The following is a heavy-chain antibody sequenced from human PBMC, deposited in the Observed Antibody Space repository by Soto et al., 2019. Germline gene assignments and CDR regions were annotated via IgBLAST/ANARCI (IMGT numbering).Heavy chain of an antibody. Sequence: PGGSLRLSCAASGFTFSSYSMNWVRQAPGKGLEWVSSISSSSSYIYYADSVKGRFTISRDNAKNSLYLQMNSLRAEDTAVYYCARGGFDSSGYYPYGMDVWGQGTTVTVSS. CDR1: GFTFSSYS. V-gene: IGHV3-21*01. CDR3: ARGGFDSSGYYPYGMDV. J-gene: IGHJ6*02. D-gene: IGHD3-22*01. CDR2: ISSSSSYI.